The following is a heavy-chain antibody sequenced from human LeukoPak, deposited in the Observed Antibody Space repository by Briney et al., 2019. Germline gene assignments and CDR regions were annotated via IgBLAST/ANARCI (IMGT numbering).Heavy chain of an antibody. V-gene: IGHV3-7*01. J-gene: IGHJ4*02. CDR2: INQDGSEE. CDR3: VRDGGVSGYDLLDY. Sequence: PGGSLRLSCAASGFTFSNYWMTWVRQAPGKGLEWAANINQDGSEEYYMDSVKARFTISRDNAKDSLSLQMNSLRAEDTAVYYCVRDGGVSGYDLLDYWGQGTLVTVSS. CDR1: GFTFSNYW. D-gene: IGHD5-12*01.